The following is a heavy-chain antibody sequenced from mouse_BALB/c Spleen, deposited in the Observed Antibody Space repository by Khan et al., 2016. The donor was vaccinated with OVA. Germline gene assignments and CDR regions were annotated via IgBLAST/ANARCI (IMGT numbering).Heavy chain of an antibody. V-gene: IGHV9-1*02. Sequence: QIQLVQSGPELKKPGETVKISCKASGYTFTNYGMNWVKQAPGKGLKWMGWINTYTGETTYTDDFKGRFAFSMETSASTAYLQINTRKNEDMATYFCAILASYWYFDVWGAGTTVTVSS. CDR1: GYTFTNYG. J-gene: IGHJ1*01. CDR3: AILASYWYFDV. CDR2: INTYTGET.